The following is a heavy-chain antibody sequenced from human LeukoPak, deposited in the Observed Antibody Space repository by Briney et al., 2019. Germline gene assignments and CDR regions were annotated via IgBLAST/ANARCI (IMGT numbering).Heavy chain of an antibody. J-gene: IGHJ6*02. Sequence: PGGSLRLSCAASGLTFSNYDMHWVRQAPGKGLEWVAVIFYDGSNKYYADSVKGRFTISRDNSKNTLYLQMNSLRAEDTAVYYCARELSVSSGYYHYYYGMDVWGQGTTVTVSS. CDR2: IFYDGSNK. D-gene: IGHD3-22*01. CDR1: GLTFSNYD. CDR3: ARELSVSSGYYHYYYGMDV. V-gene: IGHV3-33*08.